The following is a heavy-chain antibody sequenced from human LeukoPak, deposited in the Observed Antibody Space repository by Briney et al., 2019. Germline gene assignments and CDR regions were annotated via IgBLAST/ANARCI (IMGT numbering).Heavy chain of an antibody. Sequence: GGSLRLSCAASGLTFSSYAMSWVRQAPGKGLEWVSGISGSGGSTYYADSVKGRFTISRDKSKNTLYLQMNSLRAEDTAVYYCAKGYSSGWFYYFDYWGQGTLVTVSS. CDR1: GLTFSSYA. V-gene: IGHV3-23*01. D-gene: IGHD6-19*01. CDR2: ISGSGGST. J-gene: IGHJ4*02. CDR3: AKGYSSGWFYYFDY.